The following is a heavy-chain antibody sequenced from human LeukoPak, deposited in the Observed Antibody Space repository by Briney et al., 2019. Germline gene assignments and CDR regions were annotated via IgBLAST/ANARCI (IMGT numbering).Heavy chain of an antibody. Sequence: GGSLRLSCAASGSTFSRYNMNWVRQAPGKGLEWVSSITSSSIYIYYADSMKGRFTISRDNAKNSPYLQMDSLRAEDTAVYYCARDGITMRILEYWGQGTLVTVSS. V-gene: IGHV3-21*01. CDR2: ITSSSIYI. J-gene: IGHJ4*02. CDR1: GSTFSRYN. CDR3: ARDGITMRILEY. D-gene: IGHD3-10*01.